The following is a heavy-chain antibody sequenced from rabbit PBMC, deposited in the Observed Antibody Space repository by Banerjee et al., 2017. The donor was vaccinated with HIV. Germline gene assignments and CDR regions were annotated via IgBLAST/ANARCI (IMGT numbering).Heavy chain of an antibody. CDR3: ARAAYSSSSGYSHFNL. D-gene: IGHD1-1*01. Sequence: QEQLEESGGDLVKPGASLTLTCTASGFSFSSSSWICWVRQAPGKGPEWVACIYAGSSGSTYCATWAKGRFTISKTSSTTVTLQMTSLTAADTATYFCARAAYSSSSGYSHFNLWGPGTLVTVS. V-gene: IGHV1S45*01. CDR2: IYAGSSGST. J-gene: IGHJ4*01. CDR1: GFSFSSSSW.